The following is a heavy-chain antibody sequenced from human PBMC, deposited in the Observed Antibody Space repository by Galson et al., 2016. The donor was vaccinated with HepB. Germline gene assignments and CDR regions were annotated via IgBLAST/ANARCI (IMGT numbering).Heavy chain of an antibody. V-gene: IGHV4-59*01. CDR3: CRLKSRDIVVVPAWFDP. J-gene: IGHJ5*02. CDR1: GGSIRSYY. Sequence: SETLSLTCTVSGGSIRSYYWSWIRQPPGKGLEWIGYIYYNGSTDYNPSLKSRVTISRDMSKNQFSLKLTSVIAADTAVYYCCRLKSRDIVVVPAWFDPWGQGILVTVSS. D-gene: IGHD2-2*01. CDR2: IYYNGST.